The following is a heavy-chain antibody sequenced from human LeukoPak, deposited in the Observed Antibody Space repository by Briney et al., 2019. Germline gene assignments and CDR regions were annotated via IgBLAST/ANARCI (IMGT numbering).Heavy chain of an antibody. V-gene: IGHV4-34*01. D-gene: IGHD1-26*01. Sequence: PSETLSLTCAVYGGSFSGYYWSWIRQPPGKGLEWIGEINHSGSTNYNPSLKSRVTISVDTSKNQFSLKLNSVTPADTATYYCAKSLGVGATTGYFDLWGRGTLVTVSS. CDR1: GGSFSGYY. CDR2: INHSGST. CDR3: AKSLGVGATTGYFDL. J-gene: IGHJ2*01.